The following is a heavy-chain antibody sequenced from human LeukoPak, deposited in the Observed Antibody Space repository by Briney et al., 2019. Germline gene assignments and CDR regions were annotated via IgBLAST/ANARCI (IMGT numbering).Heavy chain of an antibody. CDR1: GGSISSYY. Sequence: KPSETLSLTCTVSGGSISSYYWSWIRQPPGKGLEWIGYIYYSGSTNYNPSLKSRVTISVDTSKNQFSLKLSSVTAADTAVYYCARDSGDYGDWYFDLWGRGTLVTVSS. J-gene: IGHJ2*01. CDR2: IYYSGST. V-gene: IGHV4-59*12. CDR3: ARDSGDYGDWYFDL. D-gene: IGHD4-17*01.